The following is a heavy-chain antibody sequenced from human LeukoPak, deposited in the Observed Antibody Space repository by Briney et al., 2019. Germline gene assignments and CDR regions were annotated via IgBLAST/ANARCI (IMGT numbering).Heavy chain of an antibody. V-gene: IGHV1-18*01. CDR2: ISAYNGNT. D-gene: IGHD2-15*01. CDR3: ARVPSGGPFDY. Sequence: ASVKVSCKASGYSLSSYGISWVRQAPGRGLDWMGWISAYNGNTNYAQRLQGRVTMTTDTSTSTAYMELRSLTSDDTAVYYCARVPSGGPFDYWGQGTLVTVSS. J-gene: IGHJ4*02. CDR1: GYSLSSYG.